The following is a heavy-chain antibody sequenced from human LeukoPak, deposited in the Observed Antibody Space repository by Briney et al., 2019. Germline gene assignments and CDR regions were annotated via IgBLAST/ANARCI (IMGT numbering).Heavy chain of an antibody. Sequence: ASVKVSCKASGYTFTSYGISWVRQAPGQGLEWMGWISAYNGNTNYAQKLQGRVTMATDTSTSTAYMELRSLRSDDTAVYYCARVKKPPLLMGASYWGQGTLVTVSS. V-gene: IGHV1-18*01. D-gene: IGHD1-26*01. J-gene: IGHJ4*02. CDR3: ARVKKPPLLMGASY. CDR1: GYTFTSYG. CDR2: ISAYNGNT.